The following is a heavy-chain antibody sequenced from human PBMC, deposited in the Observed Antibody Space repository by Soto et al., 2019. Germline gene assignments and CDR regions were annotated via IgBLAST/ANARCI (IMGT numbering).Heavy chain of an antibody. D-gene: IGHD2-2*01. V-gene: IGHV4-34*01. CDR2: INHSGST. CDR1: GGSFSGYY. J-gene: IGHJ4*02. CDR3: ARVAGGVPAAIGFDY. Sequence: PSETLSLTCAVCGGSFSGYYWSWIRQPPGKGLEWIGEINHSGSTNYNPSLKSRVTISVDTSKNQFSLKLSSVTAADTAVYYCARVAGGVPAAIGFDYWGQGTLVTVSS.